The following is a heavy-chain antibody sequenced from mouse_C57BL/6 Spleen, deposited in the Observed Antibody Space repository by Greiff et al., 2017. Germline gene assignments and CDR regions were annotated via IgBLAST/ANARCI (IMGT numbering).Heavy chain of an antibody. CDR1: GYTFTSYW. CDR2: IDPSDSYT. Sequence: VQLQQPGAELVKPGASVKLSCKASGYTFTSYWMQWVKQRPGQGLEWIGEIDPSDSYTNYNQKFKGKATLTVDTSSSTAYMQLSSLTSEDSAAYYCARRIYDYGRGFDYWGQGTTLTVSS. J-gene: IGHJ2*01. V-gene: IGHV1-50*01. D-gene: IGHD2-4*01. CDR3: ARRIYDYGRGFDY.